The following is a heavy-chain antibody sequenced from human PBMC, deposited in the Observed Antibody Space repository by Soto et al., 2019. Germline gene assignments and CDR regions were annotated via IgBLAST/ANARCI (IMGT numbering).Heavy chain of an antibody. CDR1: GFTFSSYG. V-gene: IGHV3-33*01. CDR3: ARDYCSSTSCYDAFDI. D-gene: IGHD2-2*01. Sequence: GGSLRLSCAASGFTFSSYGMHWVRQAPGKGLEWVAVIWYDGSNKYYADSVKGRFTISRDNSKNTLYLQMNSLRAEDTAVYYCARDYCSSTSCYDAFDIWGQGTMVTVSS. J-gene: IGHJ3*02. CDR2: IWYDGSNK.